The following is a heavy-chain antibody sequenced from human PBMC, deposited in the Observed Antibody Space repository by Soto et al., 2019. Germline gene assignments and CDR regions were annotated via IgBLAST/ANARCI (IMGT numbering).Heavy chain of an antibody. J-gene: IGHJ6*02. CDR3: ARGRSSVPDRRGIGYYGLDV. CDR2: INDSGIT. V-gene: IGHV4-34*01. D-gene: IGHD3-3*01. CDR1: GGSFSGYY. Sequence: QVQLQQWGAEVLKPSETLSLTCVVNGGSFSGYYWSWIRQPPGKGLEWIGEINDSGITDSNPSLESRVTILVDMSKNQFSLRLTSVTAAATAVYHCARGRSSVPDRRGIGYYGLDVWGQGTTVTVSS.